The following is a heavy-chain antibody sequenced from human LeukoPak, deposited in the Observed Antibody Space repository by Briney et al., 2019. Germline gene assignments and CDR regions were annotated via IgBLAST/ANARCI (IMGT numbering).Heavy chain of an antibody. CDR2: ISYGGST. D-gene: IGHD4-23*01. CDR1: GYSISSGHY. Sequence: SETLSLTCAVSGYSISSGHYWGWIRQPPGKGLEWIGSISYGGSTHYNPSPKSRVTMSVDTSKNQFSLKLRSVTATDTAVYHCATSPGADYGGDHWFDPWGQGTLVTVSS. CDR3: ATSPGADYGGDHWFDP. V-gene: IGHV4-38-2*01. J-gene: IGHJ5*02.